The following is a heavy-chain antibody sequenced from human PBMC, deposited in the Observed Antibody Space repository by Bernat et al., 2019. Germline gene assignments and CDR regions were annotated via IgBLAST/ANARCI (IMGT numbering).Heavy chain of an antibody. CDR2: INPGNGKT. D-gene: IGHD1-7*01. J-gene: IGHJ4*02. CDR1: GYTLTSYT. CDR3: ARIPRTAFDY. Sequence: QVQLVQSGAEVKKPGASVKVSCKASGYTLTSYTIHWVRQAPGQRLEWMGWINPGNGKTEYSQKFQGRVTITTDTSASTAYMDLSSLRSEDTAVYYCARIPRTAFDYRGQGTLVTVSS. V-gene: IGHV1-3*01.